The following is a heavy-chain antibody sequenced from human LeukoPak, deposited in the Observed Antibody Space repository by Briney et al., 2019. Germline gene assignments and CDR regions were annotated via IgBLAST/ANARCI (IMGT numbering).Heavy chain of an antibody. Sequence: ASVKVSCKTSGYSFTDYYMHWVRQAPGQGLEWMGWINPNSGGTSAAQKSQGRVTMTRDTSITTVYVEVSWLTSDDTAIYYCARADRLHGGPYLIGPWGQGTLVTVSS. J-gene: IGHJ5*02. D-gene: IGHD2-21*01. V-gene: IGHV1-2*02. CDR2: INPNSGGT. CDR1: GYSFTDYY. CDR3: ARADRLHGGPYLIGP.